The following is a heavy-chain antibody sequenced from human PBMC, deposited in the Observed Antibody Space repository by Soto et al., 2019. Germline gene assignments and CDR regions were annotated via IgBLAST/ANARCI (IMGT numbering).Heavy chain of an antibody. Sequence: GGSLRLSCAASGFTFGTYGMHWVRQAPGKGLEWVAVIWYDGSNRKYADSVKGRFTVSRDNSKNTLYLQMNSLRAEDTAMYYCAREKRALTGSPPGLWGQGALVTVSS. V-gene: IGHV3-33*01. CDR1: GFTFGTYG. CDR3: AREKRALTGSPPGL. CDR2: IWYDGSNR. J-gene: IGHJ4*02. D-gene: IGHD3-9*01.